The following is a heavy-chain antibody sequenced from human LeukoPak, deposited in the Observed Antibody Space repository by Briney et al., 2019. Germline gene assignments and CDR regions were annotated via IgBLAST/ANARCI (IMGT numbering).Heavy chain of an antibody. CDR3: ARESSSGWHNWFDP. CDR1: GYTFTSYG. Sequence: ASVKVSCKAPGYTFTSYGISWVRQAPGQGLEWMGWISAYNGNTNYAQKLQGRVTMTTDTSTSTAYMELRSLRSDDTAVYYCARESSSGWHNWFDPWGQGTLVTVSS. V-gene: IGHV1-18*01. CDR2: ISAYNGNT. D-gene: IGHD6-19*01. J-gene: IGHJ5*02.